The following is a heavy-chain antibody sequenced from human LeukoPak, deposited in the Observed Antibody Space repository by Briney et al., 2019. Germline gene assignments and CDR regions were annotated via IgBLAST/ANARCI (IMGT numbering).Heavy chain of an antibody. Sequence: GGSLRLSCAASGYTVSSNYMSWVRQAPGKGLEWVSVIYSGGSTYYADSVKGRFTISRDNSKNTLYLQMNSLRAEDTAVYYCARAGEYYDILTGYYPGMYYFDYWGQGTLATVSS. CDR1: GYTVSSNY. J-gene: IGHJ4*02. V-gene: IGHV3-53*01. D-gene: IGHD3-9*01. CDR3: ARAGEYYDILTGYYPGMYYFDY. CDR2: IYSGGST.